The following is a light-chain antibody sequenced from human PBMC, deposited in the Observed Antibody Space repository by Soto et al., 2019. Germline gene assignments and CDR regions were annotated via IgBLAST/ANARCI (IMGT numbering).Light chain of an antibody. CDR3: CSYTLRSTLV. Sequence: QSALTQPASVSGSPGQSITISCTGTSSDVGGYQYVSWYQQYPGKAPKLVIYEVSNRPSGVSIRFSGSKSGDTASLTISGLQAEDEADYYCCSYTLRSTLVFGGGPKVTVL. V-gene: IGLV2-14*01. CDR2: EVS. CDR1: SSDVGGYQY. J-gene: IGLJ2*01.